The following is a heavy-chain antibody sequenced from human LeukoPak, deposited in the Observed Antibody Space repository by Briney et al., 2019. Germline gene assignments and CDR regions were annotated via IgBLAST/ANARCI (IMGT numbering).Heavy chain of an antibody. V-gene: IGHV4-59*08. CDR1: GGSISSYY. J-gene: IGHJ5*02. CDR3: ARSKYSGGYDGWFDP. CDR2: IYYSGST. D-gene: IGHD1-26*01. Sequence: SETLSLTCTASGGSISSYYWSWIRQPPGKGLEWIGYIYYSGSTNYNPSLKSRVTISVDTSKNQFSLKLSSVTAADTAVYYCARSKYSGGYDGWFDPWGQGTLVTASS.